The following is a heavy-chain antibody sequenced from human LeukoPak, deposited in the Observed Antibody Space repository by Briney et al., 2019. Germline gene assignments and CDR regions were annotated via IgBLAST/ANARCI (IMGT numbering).Heavy chain of an antibody. V-gene: IGHV4-34*01. CDR3: ARGSRVAWFGELSGYYFDY. Sequence: SETLSLTCAVSGGSFSGYYWSWIRQPPGKGLEWIGEINHSGSTNYNPSLKSRVTISVDTSKNQFSLKLSSVTAADTAVYYCARGSRVAWFGELSGYYFDYWGQGTLVTVSS. CDR2: INHSGST. CDR1: GGSFSGYY. D-gene: IGHD3-10*01. J-gene: IGHJ4*02.